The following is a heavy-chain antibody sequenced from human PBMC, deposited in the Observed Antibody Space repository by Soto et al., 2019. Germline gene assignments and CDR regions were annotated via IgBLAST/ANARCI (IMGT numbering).Heavy chain of an antibody. Sequence: QLQLQESGSGLVKPAQTLSLTCAVSGGSISSGGYSWRWMRQPPGKGLEWIGYIYHSGSTYYNPYLMSRVTISVDRDKIQFYLKRSSVTAADSAVYYCARGGGEDVALDHWGQGTLVTVSS. D-gene: IGHD2-21*01. CDR2: IYHSGST. CDR3: ARGGGEDVALDH. J-gene: IGHJ4*02. V-gene: IGHV4-30-2*01. CDR1: GGSISSGGYS.